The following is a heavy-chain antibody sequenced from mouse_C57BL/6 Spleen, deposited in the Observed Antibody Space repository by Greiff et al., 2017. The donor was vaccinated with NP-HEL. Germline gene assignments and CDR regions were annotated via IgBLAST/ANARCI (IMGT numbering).Heavy chain of an antibody. J-gene: IGHJ2*01. D-gene: IGHD4-1*01. Sequence: VQLQQSGPELVKPGASVKISCKASGYTFTDYYMNWVKQSHGKSLEWIGDINPNNGGTSYTQKFKGKATLTVDKSSSTAYMELRSLTSEDSAVYYCARRGANWVFYFDYWGQGTTLTVSS. V-gene: IGHV1-26*01. CDR1: GYTFTDYY. CDR3: ARRGANWVFYFDY. CDR2: INPNNGGT.